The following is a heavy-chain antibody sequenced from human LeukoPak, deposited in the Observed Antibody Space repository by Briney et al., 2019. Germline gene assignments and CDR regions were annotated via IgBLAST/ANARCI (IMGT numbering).Heavy chain of an antibody. CDR3: ARDRSLVGFWV. D-gene: IGHD1-26*01. CDR1: GYSISSGYY. J-gene: IGHJ3*01. CDR2: IYHSGST. V-gene: IGHV4-38-2*02. Sequence: SETLSLTCTVSGYSISSGYYWGWIRQPPGKGLEWIGSIYHSGSTYYNPSLKSRVTISVDTSKNQFSLKLSSVTAADTAVYYCARDRSLVGFWVWGQGTMVTVSS.